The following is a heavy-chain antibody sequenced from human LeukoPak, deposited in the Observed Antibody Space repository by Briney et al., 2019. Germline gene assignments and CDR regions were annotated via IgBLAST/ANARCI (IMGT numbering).Heavy chain of an antibody. J-gene: IGHJ4*02. CDR2: ISSSSSYI. Sequence: NPGGSLRLSCAASGFTFSSYSMNWVRQAPGKGLEWVSSISSSSSYIYYADSVKGRFTISRDNAKNSLYLQMNSLRAEDTAVYYCARDKALYSSGWYGFDYWGQGTLVTVSS. CDR1: GFTFSSYS. V-gene: IGHV3-21*01. D-gene: IGHD6-19*01. CDR3: ARDKALYSSGWYGFDY.